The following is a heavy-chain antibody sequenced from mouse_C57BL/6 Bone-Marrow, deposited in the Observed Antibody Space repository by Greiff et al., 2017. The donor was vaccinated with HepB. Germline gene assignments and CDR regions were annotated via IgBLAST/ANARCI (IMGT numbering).Heavy chain of an antibody. CDR1: GYTFTDYA. J-gene: IGHJ3*01. CDR3: GFITTVVEGAWFAY. V-gene: IGHV1-67*01. D-gene: IGHD1-1*01. CDR2: ISTYYGDA. Sequence: QVQLQQSGPELVRPGVSVKISCKGSGYTFTDYAMHWVKQSHAKSLEWIGVISTYYGDASYNQKFKDKATMTVDKSSSTAYMELARLTSEDSAVYYSGFITTVVEGAWFAYWGQGTLVTVSA.